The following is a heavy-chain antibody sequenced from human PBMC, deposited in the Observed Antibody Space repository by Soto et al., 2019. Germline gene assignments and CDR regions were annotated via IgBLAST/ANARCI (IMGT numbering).Heavy chain of an antibody. CDR2: ISWNSGSI. Sequence: EVQLVESGGGLVQPGRSLRLSCAASGFTFDDYAMHWVRQAPGKGLEWVSGISWNSGSIGYADSVKGRFTISRDNAKNSLYLQMNSLRAEDTALYYCAKDIDDSSGHPPYYFDYWGQGTLVTVSS. CDR1: GFTFDDYA. J-gene: IGHJ4*02. V-gene: IGHV3-9*01. CDR3: AKDIDDSSGHPPYYFDY. D-gene: IGHD3-22*01.